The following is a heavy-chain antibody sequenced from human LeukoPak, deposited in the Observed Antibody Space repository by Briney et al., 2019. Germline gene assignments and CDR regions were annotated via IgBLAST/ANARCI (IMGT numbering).Heavy chain of an antibody. Sequence: PGGSLRLSCAASGFTIRDYAMNWVRQAPGKGLEWVSAVSTLGDNTDYADSVKGRFTISRDNAKNSLYLQMNSLRAEDTAVYYCARGDAVAGIGIAHWGQGTLVTVSS. CDR2: VSTLGDNT. J-gene: IGHJ4*02. CDR3: ARGDAVAGIGIAH. CDR1: GFTIRDYA. V-gene: IGHV3-69-1*02. D-gene: IGHD6-19*01.